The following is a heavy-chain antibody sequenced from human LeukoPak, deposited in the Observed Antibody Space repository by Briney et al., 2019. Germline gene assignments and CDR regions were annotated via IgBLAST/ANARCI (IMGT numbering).Heavy chain of an antibody. CDR2: ISYDGSNK. D-gene: IGHD6-13*01. Sequence: GGSLRLSCAASGFTFSSYAMHRVRQAPGKGLEWVAVISYDGSNKYYADSVKGRFTISRDNSKNTLYLQMNSLRAEDTAVYYCARWASSWYWNFDYWGQGTLVTVSS. CDR3: ARWASSWYWNFDY. CDR1: GFTFSSYA. J-gene: IGHJ4*02. V-gene: IGHV3-30*14.